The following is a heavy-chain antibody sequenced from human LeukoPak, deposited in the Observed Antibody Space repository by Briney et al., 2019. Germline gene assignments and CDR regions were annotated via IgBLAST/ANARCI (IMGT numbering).Heavy chain of an antibody. D-gene: IGHD3-22*01. CDR3: ARDSSGYYHQGYFDY. V-gene: IGHV3-53*01. CDR1: GFTVSSNY. J-gene: IGHJ4*02. CDR2: IYSGGST. Sequence: GGSLRLSCAASGFTVSSNYMSWVRQAPGKGLEWVSVIYSGGSTYYPDSVKSRFTISRDNSKNTLYLQMNSLRAEDTAVYYCARDSSGYYHQGYFDYWGQGTLVTV.